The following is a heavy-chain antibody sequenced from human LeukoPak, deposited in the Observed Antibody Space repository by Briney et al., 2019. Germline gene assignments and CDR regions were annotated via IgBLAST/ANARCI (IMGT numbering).Heavy chain of an antibody. CDR1: GYTFTSYG. Sequence: ASVKVSCTASGYTFTSYGISWVRQAPGQGLEWMGCISAYNGNTNYAQKLQGRVTMTTDTSKNTAYMELKSLRSDDTAVYYFARDGDSYGYGGFDYCGQGTLVTVSS. V-gene: IGHV1-18*01. CDR3: ARDGDSYGYGGFDY. J-gene: IGHJ4*02. CDR2: ISAYNGNT. D-gene: IGHD5-18*01.